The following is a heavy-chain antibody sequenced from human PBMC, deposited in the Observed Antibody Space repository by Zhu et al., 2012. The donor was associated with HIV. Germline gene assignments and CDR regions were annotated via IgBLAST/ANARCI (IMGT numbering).Heavy chain of an antibody. CDR1: DESFNGHY. CDR3: ARGRSPDFSRPSRYFDRVYEPIPTYFPGRYGLDV. D-gene: IGHD3-9*01. CDR2: INHRGTT. J-gene: IGHJ6*02. V-gene: IGHV4-34*01. Sequence: QVQLQQWGAGLLKPSETLSLTCAVYDESFNGHYWTWIRQPPGKGLEWIGEINHRGTTNYNPSLTSRVTISVDTSKKQFSLKLNSVTAADTAVYYCARGRSPDFSRPSRYFDRVYEPIPTYFPGRYGLDVWGQGTTVTVSS.